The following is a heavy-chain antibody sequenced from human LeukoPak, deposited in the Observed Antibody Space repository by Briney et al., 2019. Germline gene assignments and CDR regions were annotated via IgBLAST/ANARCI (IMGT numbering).Heavy chain of an antibody. J-gene: IGHJ4*02. D-gene: IGHD1-26*01. CDR2: MNPKHGTI. CDR1: GYTFSKFD. V-gene: IGHV1-8*03. Sequence: ASLTVSCKASGYTFSKFDISWVRQAPGQGPEWMGWMNPKHGTIGYAQNFQDRITIACNTSITTAYMELSRLRSDDTAVYYCARGDTTLEYWGQGSLVTVSS. CDR3: ARGDTTLEY.